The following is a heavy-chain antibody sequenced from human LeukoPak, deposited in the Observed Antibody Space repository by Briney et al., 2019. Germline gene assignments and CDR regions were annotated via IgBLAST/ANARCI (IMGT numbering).Heavy chain of an antibody. Sequence: GGSLRLSCVASGCTFSDYYMSCILHAPRKGLEWVSYIPSTSSYTSYADSVKGRFTISRDNAKNSLHLQMNSLRAEDTAVYYCARAANTAAGTPTLAIDYWGQGTLVTVSS. V-gene: IGHV3-11*05. CDR3: ARAANTAAGTPTLAIDY. CDR1: GCTFSDYY. J-gene: IGHJ4*02. CDR2: IPSTSSYT. D-gene: IGHD6-13*01.